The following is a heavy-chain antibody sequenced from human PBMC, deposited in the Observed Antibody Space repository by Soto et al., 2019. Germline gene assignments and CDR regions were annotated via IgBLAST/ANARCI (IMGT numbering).Heavy chain of an antibody. CDR3: ATTGPY. CDR1: GFTFSSYG. Sequence: QVQLVESGGGVVQPGRSLRLSCAASGFTFSSYGMHWGRQAPGKGLEWVAVIWCDGSNKFYADSVKGRFTISRDNSKTTVSLQMNSLRDEDSAAYYCATTGPYWGQGTLVTVSS. J-gene: IGHJ4*02. CDR2: IWCDGSNK. V-gene: IGHV3-33*01.